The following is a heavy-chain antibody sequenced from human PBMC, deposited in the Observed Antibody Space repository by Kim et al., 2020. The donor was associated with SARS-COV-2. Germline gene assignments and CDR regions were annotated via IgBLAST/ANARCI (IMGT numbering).Heavy chain of an antibody. CDR3: ARLVELGGSSGFHFDY. J-gene: IGHJ4*02. CDR2: IYYSGST. CDR1: GGSISSSSYY. Sequence: SETLSLTCTVSGGSISSSSYYWGWIRQPPGKGLEWIGSIYYSGSTYYNPSLKSRVTISVDTSKNQFSLKLSSVTAADTAVYYCARLVELGGSSGFHFDYWGQGTLVTVSS. D-gene: IGHD6-13*01. V-gene: IGHV4-39*01.